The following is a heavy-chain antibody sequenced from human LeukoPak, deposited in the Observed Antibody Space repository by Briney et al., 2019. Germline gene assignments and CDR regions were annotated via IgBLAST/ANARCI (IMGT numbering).Heavy chain of an antibody. D-gene: IGHD6-19*01. CDR3: ARRDSSGWYLGVDP. V-gene: IGHV4-39*07. J-gene: IGHJ5*02. CDR2: IYYSGST. Sequence: SETLSLTCTVSGGSISSSSYYWGWIRQPPGKGLEWIGSIYYSGSTYYNPSLKSRVTISVVKSKNQFSLKLSSVTAADTAVYYCARRDSSGWYLGVDPWGQGTLVTVSS. CDR1: GGSISSSSYY.